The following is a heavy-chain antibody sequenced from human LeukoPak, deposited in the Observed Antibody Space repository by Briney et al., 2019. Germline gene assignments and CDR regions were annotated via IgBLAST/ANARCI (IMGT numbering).Heavy chain of an antibody. CDR1: GGTFSSYA. D-gene: IGHD6-13*01. Sequence: GASVKVSCKASGGTFSSYAISWVRQAPGQGLGWMGGIIPIFGTANYAQKFQGRVTITADKSTSTAYMELSSLRSEDTAVYYCARGGLAAAGIYYYYYMDVWGKGTTVTVSS. V-gene: IGHV1-69*06. CDR2: IIPIFGTA. J-gene: IGHJ6*03. CDR3: ARGGLAAAGIYYYYYMDV.